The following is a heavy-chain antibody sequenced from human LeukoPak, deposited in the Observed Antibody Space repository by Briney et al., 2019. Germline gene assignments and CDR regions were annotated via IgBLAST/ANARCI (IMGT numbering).Heavy chain of an antibody. CDR3: AKDRVLATVVFDY. D-gene: IGHD5-24*01. CDR1: GFSFDHFG. CDR2: IRHDGDNN. V-gene: IGHV3-30*02. J-gene: IGHJ4*02. Sequence: GGSLRLSCATSGFSFDHFGMHWIRQAPGKGLEWVAFIRHDGDNNFVADSVKGRFTISRDNSKNTLYLQMNSLGAQDTAVYYCAKDRVLATVVFDYWGQGTLVTVSS.